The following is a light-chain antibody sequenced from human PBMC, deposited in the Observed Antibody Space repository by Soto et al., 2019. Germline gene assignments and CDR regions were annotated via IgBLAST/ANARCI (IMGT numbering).Light chain of an antibody. Sequence: GDRVTITCRASQGIGVYLAWFQQKPGKVPKLLIYAASALQSGVPSRFSGSGSGTDFTLTISSLQPEDIATYYCQKYNSAPLTVGGGTRVEIK. CDR3: QKYNSAPLT. CDR1: QGIGVY. CDR2: AAS. J-gene: IGKJ4*01. V-gene: IGKV1-27*01.